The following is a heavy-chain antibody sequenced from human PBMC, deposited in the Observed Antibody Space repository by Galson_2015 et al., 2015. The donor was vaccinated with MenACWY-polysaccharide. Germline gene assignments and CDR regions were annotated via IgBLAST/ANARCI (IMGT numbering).Heavy chain of an antibody. Sequence: SLRLSCAASGFTFSSYWMHWVRQAPGEGLVWVTRINIDASGISYADSVKGRFTISRDNAKSTVYLQMNSLRAEDTAVYYCARAPPHRCTSTSCPGRNAFDSWGQGTMVTVSS. CDR3: ARAPPHRCTSTSCPGRNAFDS. CDR1: GFTFSSYW. V-gene: IGHV3-74*01. CDR2: INIDASGI. J-gene: IGHJ3*02. D-gene: IGHD2-2*01.